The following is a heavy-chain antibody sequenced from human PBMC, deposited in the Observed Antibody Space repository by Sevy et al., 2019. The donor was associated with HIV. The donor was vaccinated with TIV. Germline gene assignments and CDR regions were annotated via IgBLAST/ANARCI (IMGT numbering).Heavy chain of an antibody. V-gene: IGHV3-13*01. Sequence: GGSLRLSSAATAFTFSSYDMHWVRQVAGKGLEWVSSIGLSGDTYFAGSVKGRFTISRDNVKNYLYLQMSSLRAGDTAVYYCARETAADAFDVWGQGTFVTVSS. J-gene: IGHJ3*01. D-gene: IGHD6-13*01. CDR2: IGLSGDT. CDR3: ARETAADAFDV. CDR1: AFTFSSYD.